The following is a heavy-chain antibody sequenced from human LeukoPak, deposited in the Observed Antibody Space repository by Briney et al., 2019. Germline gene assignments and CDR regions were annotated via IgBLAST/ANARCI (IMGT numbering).Heavy chain of an antibody. CDR3: ARHRSPLESFHH. D-gene: IGHD3-3*01. Sequence: PSGTLSLTCTVSGDSMRTYYWTWIRQPPGKGLEWIGYIHYSGATNYNPSLKSRVTMSVDTSKDQFSLKLSSVNAADTAMYYCARHRSPLESFHHWGQGTLVTVSS. J-gene: IGHJ1*01. V-gene: IGHV4-59*08. CDR1: GDSMRTYY. CDR2: IHYSGAT.